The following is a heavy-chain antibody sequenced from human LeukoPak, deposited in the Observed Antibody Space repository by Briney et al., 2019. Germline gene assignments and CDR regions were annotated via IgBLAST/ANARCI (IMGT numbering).Heavy chain of an antibody. V-gene: IGHV1-2*02. CDR2: SNPNSGGT. Sequence: ASVKVSCKASGYTFTGYYMHWVRQAPGQGLEWRGWSNPNSGGTNYAQKFQGRVTMARDTSISTAYMELSRLRSDDTAVYYCARVITMVRGVMTQDNWFDPWGQGTLVTVSS. CDR1: GYTFTGYY. CDR3: ARVITMVRGVMTQDNWFDP. D-gene: IGHD3-10*01. J-gene: IGHJ5*02.